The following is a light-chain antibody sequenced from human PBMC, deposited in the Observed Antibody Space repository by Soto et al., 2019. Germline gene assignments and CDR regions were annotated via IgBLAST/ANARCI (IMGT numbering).Light chain of an antibody. CDR3: SSYTSSSTLGRV. Sequence: QSALTQPASVSGSPGQSITISCTGTSSDVGGYNYVSWYQQHPGKAPKLMIYDVSNRPSGVSNRFSGSKSGNTPSLTISGLQAEDEADYYCSSYTSSSTLGRVFGGGTKLTVL. CDR1: SSDVGGYNY. CDR2: DVS. V-gene: IGLV2-14*01. J-gene: IGLJ2*01.